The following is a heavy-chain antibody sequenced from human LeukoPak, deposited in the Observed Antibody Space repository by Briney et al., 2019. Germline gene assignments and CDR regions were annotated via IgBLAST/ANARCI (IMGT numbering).Heavy chain of an antibody. CDR2: INPNSGGT. J-gene: IGHJ6*03. D-gene: IGHD3-10*01. CDR1: GYTFTGYY. CDR3: ARDVPAGSEYYYYYMDV. Sequence: SVKVSCKASGYTFTGYYMHWVRQAPGPGLEWMGWINPNSGGTNYAQKFQGRVTMTRDTSISTAYMELSRLRSDDTAVYYCARDVPAGSEYYYYYMDVWGKGTTVTVSS. V-gene: IGHV1-2*02.